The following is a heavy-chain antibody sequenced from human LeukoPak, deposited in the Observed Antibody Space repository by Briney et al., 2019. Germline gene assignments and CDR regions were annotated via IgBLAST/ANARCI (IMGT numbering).Heavy chain of an antibody. CDR3: ARGGENFHS. D-gene: IGHD2-21*01. V-gene: IGHV3-66*01. CDR2: IYSGGST. J-gene: IGHJ4*02. CDR1: GFTVSSNY. Sequence: GVSLRLSCAASGFTVSSNYMNWVPQAPGKGLGWVTIIYSGGSTFYADSVKGRFTISRDNSKNTLYLQMNSLRAEDTAVYYCARGGENFHSWGQGTLVTVSS.